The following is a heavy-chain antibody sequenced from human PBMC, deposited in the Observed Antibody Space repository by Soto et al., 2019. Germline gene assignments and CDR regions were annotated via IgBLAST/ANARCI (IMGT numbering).Heavy chain of an antibody. Sequence: SETLSLTCAVSGGSISRGGYYWSWIRQNPGKGLEWIGYTYNSVSTYYNPSLKSRVTISVDTSKNQFSLTLTSVTAADTAVYYCASRVEGLYSGNDRYYFDYWGQGTLVTVSS. J-gene: IGHJ4*02. D-gene: IGHD5-12*01. CDR1: GGSISRGGYY. V-gene: IGHV4-31*11. CDR3: ASRVEGLYSGNDRYYFDY. CDR2: TYNSVST.